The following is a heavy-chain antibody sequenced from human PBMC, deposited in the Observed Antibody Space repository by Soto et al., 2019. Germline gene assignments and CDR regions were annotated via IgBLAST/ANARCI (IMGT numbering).Heavy chain of an antibody. CDR3: ERVSLQGHLLGNFDY. J-gene: IGHJ4*02. V-gene: IGHV1-69*01. CDR2: IIPIFGTT. Sequence: QVQLVQSGAEVKKPGSSVKVSCKASGGTFNTHTISWVRQAPGQGLECMGGIIPIFGTTNYAQNFQGRVTITADESTSTAYMELSSLISEDTAVYYCERVSLQGHLLGNFDYWGQGTLVTVSS. CDR1: GGTFNTHT. D-gene: IGHD3-16*01.